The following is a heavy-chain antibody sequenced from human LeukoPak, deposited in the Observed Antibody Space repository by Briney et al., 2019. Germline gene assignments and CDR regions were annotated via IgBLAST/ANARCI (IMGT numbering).Heavy chain of an antibody. CDR2: ISSSSSYI. D-gene: IGHD2/OR15-2a*01. Sequence: GGSLRLSCATSGFTFSDYAMSWVRQAPGKGLEWVSSISSSSSYIYYADSVKGRFTISRDNAKNSLYLQMNSLRAEDTAVYYCAITEISGMDVWGQGTTVTVSS. CDR3: AITEISGMDV. J-gene: IGHJ6*02. V-gene: IGHV3-21*01. CDR1: GFTFSDYA.